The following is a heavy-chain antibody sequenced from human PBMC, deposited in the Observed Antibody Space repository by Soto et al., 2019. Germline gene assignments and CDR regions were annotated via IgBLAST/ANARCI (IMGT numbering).Heavy chain of an antibody. CDR3: AKAYGSGGGKYYYYGMDV. J-gene: IGHJ6*02. D-gene: IGHD3-10*01. CDR2: ISGSGGST. Sequence: EVQLLESGGGLVQPGGSLRLSFAASGFTFSSFARAWVGQAPGKGLGGAAAISGSGGSTYYADSVKGRFTISRDNSKNTLYLQMNSLRAEDTAVYYCAKAYGSGGGKYYYYGMDVWGQGTTVTVSS. CDR1: GFTFSSFA. V-gene: IGHV3-23*01.